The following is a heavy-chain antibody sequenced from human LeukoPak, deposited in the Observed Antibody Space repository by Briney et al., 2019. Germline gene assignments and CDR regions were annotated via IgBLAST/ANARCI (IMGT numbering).Heavy chain of an antibody. CDR2: INHSGST. CDR1: GGSFSGYY. Sequence: SETLSLTCAVYGGSFSGYYWSWIRQPPGKGLEWIGEINHSGSTNYNPSLKSRVTISVDTSKNQFSLKLSSVTAADTAVYYCAVDIVVVPAARGLGYWGQGTLVTVSS. D-gene: IGHD2-2*01. CDR3: AVDIVVVPAARGLGY. J-gene: IGHJ4*02. V-gene: IGHV4-34*01.